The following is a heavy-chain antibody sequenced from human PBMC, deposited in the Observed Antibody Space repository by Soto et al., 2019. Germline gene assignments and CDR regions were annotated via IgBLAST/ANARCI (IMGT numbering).Heavy chain of an antibody. CDR1: GFSFSKTGMR. D-gene: IGHD1-26*01. V-gene: IGHV2-70*04. Sequence: SGPTMVNPTQTLTLTCAFSGFSFSKTGMRISWFRQPPGKALEWLARIDWDEDKFYRPSLRTRLTVSKDTPKDEVVLTMTNMDPVDSATYFCARDIVDESRIGLDYWGQGTPVTVSS. CDR3: ARDIVDESRIGLDY. CDR2: IDWDEDK. J-gene: IGHJ4*02.